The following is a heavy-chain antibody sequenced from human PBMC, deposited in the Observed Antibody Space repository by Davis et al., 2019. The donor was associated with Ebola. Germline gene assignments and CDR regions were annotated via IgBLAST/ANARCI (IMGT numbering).Heavy chain of an antibody. CDR2: IYPGDSDT. CDR1: GYSFTSYS. CDR3: ARQEGGNPNYYGMDV. V-gene: IGHV5-51*01. D-gene: IGHD4-23*01. Sequence: GESLKISCQCSGYSFTSYSIGWVRQMPGKGLEWMGIIYPGDSDTRYSPSFQGQVTISADKSISTAYLQWSSLKASDTAMYYCARQEGGNPNYYGMDVWGQGTTVTVSS. J-gene: IGHJ6*02.